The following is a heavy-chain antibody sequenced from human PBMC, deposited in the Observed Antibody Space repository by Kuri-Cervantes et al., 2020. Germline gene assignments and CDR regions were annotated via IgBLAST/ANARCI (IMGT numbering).Heavy chain of an antibody. CDR3: ARRLGGSGLFDP. D-gene: IGHD2-15*01. J-gene: IGHJ5*02. Sequence: GGSLRLSCAASGFTFSSSGMHWVRQAPGKGLEWVAVISYDGSNKYYADSVKGRFIISRDNSKNTLYLQMNSLRAEDTAVYYCARRLGGSGLFDPWGQGTLVTVSS. CDR2: ISYDGSNK. V-gene: IGHV3-30*03. CDR1: GFTFSSSG.